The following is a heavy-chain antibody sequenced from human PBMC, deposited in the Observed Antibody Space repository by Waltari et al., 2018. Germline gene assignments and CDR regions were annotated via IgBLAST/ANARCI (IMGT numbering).Heavy chain of an antibody. D-gene: IGHD2-2*01. Sequence: QLQLQESGPGLVKPSETLSLTCTVSGSSISSSSYYWGWIRQPPGKGLEWIGNIYYSGSTYYNPSLKSRVTISVDTSKNQFSLKLSSVTAADTAVYYCARIVVPAYYYYYMDVWGKGTTVTISS. CDR1: GSSISSSSYY. V-gene: IGHV4-39*07. CDR3: ARIVVPAYYYYYMDV. J-gene: IGHJ6*03. CDR2: IYYSGST.